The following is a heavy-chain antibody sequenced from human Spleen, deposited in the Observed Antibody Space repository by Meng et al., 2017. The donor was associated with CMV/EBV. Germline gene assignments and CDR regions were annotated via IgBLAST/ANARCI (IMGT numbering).Heavy chain of an antibody. D-gene: IGHD3-3*01. CDR3: ARDKSEGWLLFIEDYGMDV. J-gene: IGHJ6*02. CDR1: GFTVSSNY. CDR2: IYSGGST. V-gene: IGHV3-53*01. Sequence: GESLKISCAASGFTVSSNYMSWVRQAPGKGLEWVSVIYSGGSTYYADSVKGRFTISRDNAKNSLYLQMNSLRAEDTAVYYCARDKSEGWLLFIEDYGMDVWGQGTTVTVSS.